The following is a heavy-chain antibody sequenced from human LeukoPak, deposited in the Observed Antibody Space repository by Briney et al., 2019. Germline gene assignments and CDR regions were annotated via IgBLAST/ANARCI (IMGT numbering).Heavy chain of an antibody. CDR1: GYTFGSDG. CDR2: ISPYNGNT. D-gene: IGHD6-19*01. CDR3: ARDSASVWPGSSGWSNWFDP. J-gene: IGHJ5*02. V-gene: IGHV1-18*01. Sequence: GASVKVSCKASGYTFGSDGVSWVRQAPGQELEWMAWISPYNGNTNYEQAFQGRVTMTTDTSTSTAYMELRSLRADDTAVYYCARDSASVWPGSSGWSNWFDPWGQGTLVTVSS.